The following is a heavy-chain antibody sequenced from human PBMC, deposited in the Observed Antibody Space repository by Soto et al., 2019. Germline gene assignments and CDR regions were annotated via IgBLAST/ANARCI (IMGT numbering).Heavy chain of an antibody. Sequence: QVQLVESGGGVVQPGRSLRLSCAASGFTFRNYPMHWVRQAPGKGLEWVAAISYDGNNRYDADFVKGRFTTSRDNSKNTQDHQMTGLRAEETAVYYCRREDNIGVHELFDLWGQGTLVTVCS. V-gene: IGHV3-30-3*01. CDR2: ISYDGNNR. CDR1: GFTFRNYP. CDR3: RREDNIGVHELFDL. D-gene: IGHD3-16*01. J-gene: IGHJ5*02.